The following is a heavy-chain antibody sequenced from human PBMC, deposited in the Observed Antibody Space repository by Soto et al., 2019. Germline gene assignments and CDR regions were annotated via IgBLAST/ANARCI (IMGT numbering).Heavy chain of an antibody. V-gene: IGHV3-7*01. CDR3: ARVYPGTGWPFHYYGMDV. CDR1: EFTFSNYW. J-gene: IGHJ6*02. CDR2: IKQDGSEK. Sequence: GGSLRLSCVASEFTFSNYWMSWVRQAPGKGLEWVANIKQDGSEKYYVDSVKGRFTISRDNAENSLYLQMNSLRAEDTALYYCARVYPGTGWPFHYYGMDVWGQGTTVTVSS. D-gene: IGHD6-25*01.